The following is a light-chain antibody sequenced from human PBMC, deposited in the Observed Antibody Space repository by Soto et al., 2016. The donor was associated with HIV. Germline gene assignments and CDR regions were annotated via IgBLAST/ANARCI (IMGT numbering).Light chain of an antibody. J-gene: IGKJ1*01. Sequence: DIQMTQFPSTLSASIGDRVTITCQASQSVSVWLAWYQQKPGKAPNLLIFKTSTLEVGVPSRFSGSGSGTDFTLTLSSVQPDDVGTYYCQQYNTVPWTFGQGTKLEMK. CDR3: QQYNTVPWT. CDR2: KTS. V-gene: IGKV1-5*03. CDR1: QSVSVW.